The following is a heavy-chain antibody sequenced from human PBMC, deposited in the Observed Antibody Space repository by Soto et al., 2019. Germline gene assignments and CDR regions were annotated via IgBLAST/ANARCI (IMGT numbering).Heavy chain of an antibody. CDR3: ARPITIFGVVTPWFDP. Sequence: PSETLSLTCTVSGGSISSSSYYWGWIRQPPGKGLEWIGSIYYSGSTYYNPSLKSRVTISVDTSKNQFSLKLSSVTAADTAVYYCARPITIFGVVTPWFDPWGQGTLVTVSS. V-gene: IGHV4-39*01. J-gene: IGHJ5*02. CDR2: IYYSGST. D-gene: IGHD3-3*01. CDR1: GGSISSSSYY.